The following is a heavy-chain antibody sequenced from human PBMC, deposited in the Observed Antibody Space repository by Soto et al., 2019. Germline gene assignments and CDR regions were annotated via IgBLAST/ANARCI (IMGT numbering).Heavy chain of an antibody. CDR2: MNPNSGKT. J-gene: IGHJ4*02. Sequence: ASVKVSCKASGYTFTSYDINWVRQASGQGLEWMGWMNPNSGKTGYAQKFQGRVTMTRSTSISTAYMELTSLRSEDTAVYYCATPLLGNWGQGTLVTVSS. CDR1: GYTFTSYD. CDR3: ATPLLGN. V-gene: IGHV1-8*01.